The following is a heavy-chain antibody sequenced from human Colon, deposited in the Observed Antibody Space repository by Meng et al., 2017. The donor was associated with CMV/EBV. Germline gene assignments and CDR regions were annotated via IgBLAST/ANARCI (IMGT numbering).Heavy chain of an antibody. D-gene: IGHD2/OR15-2a*01. CDR2: INHSGST. CDR1: GGSFSGYY. Sequence: SETLSLTCAVYGGSFSGYYWSWIRQPPGKGLEWIGEINHSGSTTYNPSLKSRVTMSIDTSKNQFSLKLTSVTAADTAVYYCARSRDIVIVEATQAVFDIWGQGTMVTVSS. CDR3: ARSRDIVIVEATQAVFDI. J-gene: IGHJ3*02. V-gene: IGHV4-34*01.